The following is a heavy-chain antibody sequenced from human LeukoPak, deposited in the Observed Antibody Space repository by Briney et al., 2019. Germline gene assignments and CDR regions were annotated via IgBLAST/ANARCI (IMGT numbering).Heavy chain of an antibody. V-gene: IGHV1-2*02. Sequence: ASVKVSCKASGYTFIDFYIHWVRQAPGQGLEWMGWIYPNSGGTNYAQKFQGRVTMTRVTSTSTAYMELSRLRSDDTAVYYCARASGYDYPSHYWGQGTLVTVSS. CDR1: GYTFIDFY. CDR3: ARASGYDYPSHY. D-gene: IGHD5-12*01. J-gene: IGHJ4*02. CDR2: IYPNSGGT.